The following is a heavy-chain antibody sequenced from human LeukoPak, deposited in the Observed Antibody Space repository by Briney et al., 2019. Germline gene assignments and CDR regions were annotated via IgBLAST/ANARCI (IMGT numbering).Heavy chain of an antibody. CDR2: ISGSGGGT. J-gene: IGHJ3*02. CDR3: ARDTARWTGAFDI. D-gene: IGHD5-24*01. V-gene: IGHV3-23*01. CDR1: GFTFSSYA. Sequence: GGSLRLSCAASGFTFSSYAMSWVRQAPEKGLEWVSTISGSGGGTYYADSVKGRFTISRDNSKNTMYLQMNSLRAEDKAVYCCARDTARWTGAFDIWGQGTMVTVSS.